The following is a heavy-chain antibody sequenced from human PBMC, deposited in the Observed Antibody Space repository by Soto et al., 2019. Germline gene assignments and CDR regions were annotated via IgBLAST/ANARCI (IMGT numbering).Heavy chain of an antibody. CDR1: GGSISSGGYY. D-gene: IGHD6-19*01. J-gene: IGHJ4*02. Sequence: SETLSLTCTVSGGSISSGGYYWSWIRQHPGKGLEWIGYIYYSGSTYYNPSLKSRVTISVDTSKNQFSLKLSSVTAADTAVYYCARWPNSSGWSIFDYWGQGTLVTVSS. V-gene: IGHV4-31*03. CDR3: ARWPNSSGWSIFDY. CDR2: IYYSGST.